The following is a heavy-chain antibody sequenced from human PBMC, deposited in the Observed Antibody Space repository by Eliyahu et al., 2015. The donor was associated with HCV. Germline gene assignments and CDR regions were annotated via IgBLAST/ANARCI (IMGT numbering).Heavy chain of an antibody. V-gene: IGHV4-34*01. CDR3: VREPPSRLLSYYDS. CDR1: GASLSNYY. D-gene: IGHD2/OR15-2a*01. J-gene: IGHJ5*01. CDR2: ISHSGST. Sequence: QVLLQQWGAGLLKPSETLSLTCAVYGASLSNYYWSWVRQPPGKGLAWIGEISHSGSTNYNPSLKSRVTISLDKSKNQFSLKLTSVTAADTAVYYCVREPPSRLLSYYDSWSQGTRVTVSS.